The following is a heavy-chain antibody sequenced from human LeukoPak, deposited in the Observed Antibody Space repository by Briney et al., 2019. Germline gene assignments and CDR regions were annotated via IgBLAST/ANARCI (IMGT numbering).Heavy chain of an antibody. V-gene: IGHV3-30*02. CDR2: IRYDGSNK. J-gene: IGHJ6*03. CDR3: AKGSKAVLFTRDYYLDV. D-gene: IGHD6-19*01. CDR1: GFTFSSYG. Sequence: PGGSLSLSCAASGFTFSSYGIHWVRQAPGKGLEWVAFIRYDGSNKNYADSVKGRFTISRDNSKNTLYLQMNSLRAEDTAVYYCAKGSKAVLFTRDYYLDVWGKGTTVTISS.